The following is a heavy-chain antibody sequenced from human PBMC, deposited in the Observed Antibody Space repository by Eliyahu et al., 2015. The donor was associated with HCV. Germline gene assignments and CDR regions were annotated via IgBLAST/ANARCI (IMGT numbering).Heavy chain of an antibody. D-gene: IGHD2-8*01. CDR3: ARDGCMLYGYCDYYYYMDV. Sequence: QVQLVESGGGVVQPGRSLRLSCAASGFTFSSYALHWVRQAPGKGLEWVAVISYDGSNKYYADSVKGRFTISRDNSKNTLYLQMNSLRAEDTAVYYCARDGCMLYGYCDYYYYMDVWGKGTTVTVSS. J-gene: IGHJ6*03. CDR1: GFTFSSYA. CDR2: ISYDGSNK. V-gene: IGHV3-30-3*01.